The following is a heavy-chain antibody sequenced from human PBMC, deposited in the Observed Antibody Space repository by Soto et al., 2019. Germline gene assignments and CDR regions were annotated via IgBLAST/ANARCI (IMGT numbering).Heavy chain of an antibody. CDR1: GYTFTSYA. CDR3: ARSAYYDILTGYYNVMGY. Sequence: XVKVSCKASGYTFTSYAMHRVRHAPGQRLEWMGWTSAYHGNTNYAQKLQGRVTMTTDTSTSTAYMELRSLRSDDTAVYYCARSAYYDILTGYYNVMGYWGQGTLVTVSS. CDR2: TSAYHGNT. V-gene: IGHV1-18*01. D-gene: IGHD3-9*01. J-gene: IGHJ4*02.